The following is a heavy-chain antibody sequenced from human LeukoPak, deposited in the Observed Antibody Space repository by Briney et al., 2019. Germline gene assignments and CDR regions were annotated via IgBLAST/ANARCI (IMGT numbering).Heavy chain of an antibody. Sequence: EPSETLSLTCTVSGVSVSDYYWSWIRQSPGKGLEWIGYIYYTGSTSYNPSLRSRVTMSADTSKNQFSLKLSSVTAADTAVYYCARVGYSSTFDYWGQGTLVTVSS. D-gene: IGHD6-13*01. CDR2: IYYTGST. J-gene: IGHJ4*02. V-gene: IGHV4-59*02. CDR1: GVSVSDYY. CDR3: ARVGYSSTFDY.